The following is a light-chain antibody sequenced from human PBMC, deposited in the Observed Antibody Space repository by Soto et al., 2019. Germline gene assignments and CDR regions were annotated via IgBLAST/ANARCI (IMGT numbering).Light chain of an antibody. Sequence: DIQMTQSPSSLSASVGDRVTITCRASQSIRKYLNWYQHKPGKGPKLLIYGSYTLQSWVPSRFSGSGSGTDFTVTISSLQPEDVATYYCQQSNSIPPWTFGQGTKVQIK. V-gene: IGKV1-39*01. J-gene: IGKJ1*01. CDR3: QQSNSIPPWT. CDR1: QSIRKY. CDR2: GSY.